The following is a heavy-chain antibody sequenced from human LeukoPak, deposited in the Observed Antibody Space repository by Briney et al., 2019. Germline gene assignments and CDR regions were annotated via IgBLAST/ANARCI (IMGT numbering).Heavy chain of an antibody. CDR3: ARAPCGDDCYFRGGYDY. CDR1: GFTFSSYE. CDR2: ISSSGSTI. Sequence: GGSLRLSCAASGFTFSSYEMNWGRQAPGKGLEWVSYISSSGSTIYYADSVKGRFTISRDNAKNSLYLQMNSLRAEDTAVYYCARAPCGDDCYFRGGYDYWGQGTLVTVSS. D-gene: IGHD2-21*02. J-gene: IGHJ4*02. V-gene: IGHV3-48*03.